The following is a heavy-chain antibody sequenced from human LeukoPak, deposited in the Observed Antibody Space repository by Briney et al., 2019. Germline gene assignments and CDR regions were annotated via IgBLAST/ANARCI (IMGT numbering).Heavy chain of an antibody. J-gene: IGHJ3*02. CDR3: ARGGFVFDI. Sequence: GGSLRLSCAASGFTFSSYEMNSVRQGPGKGLEWISYITTIDTTKYYTDSVKGRFTISRDNAKNSLYLQMHSLRAEDTAVYYCARGGFVFDIWGQGTVVTVSS. V-gene: IGHV3-48*03. CDR1: GFTFSSYE. D-gene: IGHD3-10*01. CDR2: ITTIDTTK.